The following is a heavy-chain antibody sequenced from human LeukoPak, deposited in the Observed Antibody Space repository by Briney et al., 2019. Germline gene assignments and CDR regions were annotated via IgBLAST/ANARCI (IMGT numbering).Heavy chain of an antibody. CDR2: ISYDGSNK. CDR1: GFTFSSYA. CDR3: ARGPGNYYYMDV. J-gene: IGHJ6*03. D-gene: IGHD1-14*01. V-gene: IGHV3-30*04. Sequence: GRSLRLSCAASGFTFSSYAMHWVRQAPGKGLEWVAVISYDGSNKYYADSVKGRFTISRDNSKNTLYLQMNSLRAEDTAVYYCARGPGNYYYMDVWGKGTTVTVSS.